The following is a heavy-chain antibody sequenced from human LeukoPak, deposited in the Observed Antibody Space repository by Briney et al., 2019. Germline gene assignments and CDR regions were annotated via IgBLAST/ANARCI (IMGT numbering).Heavy chain of an antibody. D-gene: IGHD6-13*01. CDR3: ARGGSSWLSNWFDP. Sequence: SETLSLTCTVSGGSISSYYWSWIRQPPGRGVEWIGYIHYSGSTNYSPSLKSRVTISVDNSRNQFSLGLSSVSAADTAVYYCARGGSSWLSNWFDPWGQGTLVTVSS. J-gene: IGHJ5*02. CDR2: IHYSGST. V-gene: IGHV4-59*12. CDR1: GGSISSYY.